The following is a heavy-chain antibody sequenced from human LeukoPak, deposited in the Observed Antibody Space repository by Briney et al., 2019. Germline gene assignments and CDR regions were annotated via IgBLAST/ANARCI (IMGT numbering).Heavy chain of an antibody. D-gene: IGHD3-10*01. V-gene: IGHV3-53*01. CDR2: IHTTNST. CDR1: GLTVSSNY. J-gene: IGHJ4*02. Sequence: GGSLRLSCAASGLTVSSNYMTWVRQAPGEVLEWVSLIHTTNSTFYADSVKGRFIISRDNSKNTLYLQMNSLRAEDTAVYYCARLMVQAVDYWGQGTLVTVSS. CDR3: ARLMVQAVDY.